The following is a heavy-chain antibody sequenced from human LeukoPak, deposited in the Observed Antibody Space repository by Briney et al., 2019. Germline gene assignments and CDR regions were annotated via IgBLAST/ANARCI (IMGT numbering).Heavy chain of an antibody. CDR3: ASPYCTNGVCYFGY. J-gene: IGHJ4*02. CDR1: GGSISSYY. Sequence: SETLSLTCTVSGGSISSYYWSWIRQPPGKGLEWIGYIYYSGSTNYNPSLKSRVTISVDTSKNQFSLKLSSVTAADTAVYYCASPYCTNGVCYFGYWGQGTLVTVSS. CDR2: IYYSGST. D-gene: IGHD2-8*01. V-gene: IGHV4-59*12.